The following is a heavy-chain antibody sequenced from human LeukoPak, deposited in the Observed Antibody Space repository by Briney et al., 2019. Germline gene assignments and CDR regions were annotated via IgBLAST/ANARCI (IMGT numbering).Heavy chain of an antibody. CDR1: GFTFSSYA. Sequence: RGSLRLSCAAPGFTFSSYAMSWVRQAPGKGLEWVSAISGSGGSTYYADSVKGRFTISRDNCKNTLYLQMNSLRAEDTAVYYCAKRIYCSSTSCYMDYYYYYMDVWGKGTTVTVSS. D-gene: IGHD2-2*02. CDR3: AKRIYCSSTSCYMDYYYYYMDV. V-gene: IGHV3-23*01. J-gene: IGHJ6*03. CDR2: ISGSGGST.